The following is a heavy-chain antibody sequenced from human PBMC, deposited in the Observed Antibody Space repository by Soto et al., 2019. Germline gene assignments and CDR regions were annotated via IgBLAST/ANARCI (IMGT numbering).Heavy chain of an antibody. D-gene: IGHD6-6*01. V-gene: IGHV3-15*07. J-gene: IGHJ4*02. CDR2: IKSKTDGGTT. CDR3: TTNLRRAYSSSSRDYFDY. Sequence: GGSLRLSCAASGFTFSNAWMNWVRQAPGKGLEWVGRIKSKTDGGTTDYAAPVKGRFTISRDDSKNTLYLQMNSLKTEDTAVYYCTTNLRRAYSSSSRDYFDYWGQGTLVTVSS. CDR1: GFTFSNAW.